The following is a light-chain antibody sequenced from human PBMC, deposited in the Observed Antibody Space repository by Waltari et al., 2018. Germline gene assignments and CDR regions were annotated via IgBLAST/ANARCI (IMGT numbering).Light chain of an antibody. CDR3: ATWDDSLSINWV. Sequence: QSVLTQPPSASGTPGQRVTVSCSGSSSNIGSNYVYWYQLLPGKAPKLLIYRNNQRPSGVPDRFSGSKSGTSASLAISGLRSEDEADYYCATWDDSLSINWVFGGGTKVTVL. CDR1: SSNIGSNY. CDR2: RNN. V-gene: IGLV1-47*01. J-gene: IGLJ3*02.